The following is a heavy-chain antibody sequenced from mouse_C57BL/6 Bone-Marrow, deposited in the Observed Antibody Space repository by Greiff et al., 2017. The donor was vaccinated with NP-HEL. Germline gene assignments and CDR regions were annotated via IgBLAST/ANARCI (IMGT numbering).Heavy chain of an antibody. CDR2: ISYSGST. V-gene: IGHV3-8*01. J-gene: IGHJ4*01. CDR3: ARRGEGAMDD. Sequence: DVKLQESGPGLAKPSQTLSLTCSVTGYSITSDYWNWFRKFPGNKLEYMGYISYSGSTYYNPSPKSRISIIRDTSKNQYYLQMNSVTTEDTTTYYCARRGEGAMDDWGQGTSVTVSS. CDR1: GYSITSDY.